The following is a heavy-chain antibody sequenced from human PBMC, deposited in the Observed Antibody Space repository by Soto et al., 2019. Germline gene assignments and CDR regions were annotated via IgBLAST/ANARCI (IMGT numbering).Heavy chain of an antibody. CDR3: ARDFATHSSGSTCYQYAY. J-gene: IGHJ4*02. D-gene: IGHD3-16*01. Sequence: GGSLRLSCAASGFTFNTFWMSWVRQSPGKGLEWVANIKHDGSETYYAGSVKGRFTISRDNAKNSLFLQMNTLRTEDTAVYYCARDFATHSSGSTCYQYAYWGQGALVTVSS. CDR2: IKHDGSET. V-gene: IGHV3-7*03. CDR1: GFTFNTFW.